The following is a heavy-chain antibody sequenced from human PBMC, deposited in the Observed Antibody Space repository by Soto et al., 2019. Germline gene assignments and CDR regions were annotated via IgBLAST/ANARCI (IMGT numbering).Heavy chain of an antibody. CDR3: ARGGARYYDFWSGYPGHY. V-gene: IGHV1-3*01. D-gene: IGHD3-3*01. Sequence: GASVKVSCKASGYTFTSYAMHWVRQAPGQRLEWMGWINAGNGNTKYSQKFQGRVTITRDTSASTAYMELSSLRSEDTAVYYCARGGARYYDFWSGYPGHYWGQGTLVTVSS. J-gene: IGHJ4*02. CDR1: GYTFTSYA. CDR2: INAGNGNT.